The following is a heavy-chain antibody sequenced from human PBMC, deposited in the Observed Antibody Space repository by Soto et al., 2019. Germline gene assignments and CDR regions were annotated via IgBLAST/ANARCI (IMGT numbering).Heavy chain of an antibody. J-gene: IGHJ5*02. CDR1: GFTFSSYA. D-gene: IGHD3-9*01. V-gene: IGHV3-23*01. CDR2: ISGSGGST. CDR3: AKPGVLRYFDWLNTWFEP. Sequence: GGSLRLSCAASGFTFSSYAMSWVRQAPGKGLEWVSAISGSGGSTYYAGSVKGRFTISRDNSKNTLYLQMNSLRAEDTAVYYCAKPGVLRYFDWLNTWFEPWGQGTLVTVSS.